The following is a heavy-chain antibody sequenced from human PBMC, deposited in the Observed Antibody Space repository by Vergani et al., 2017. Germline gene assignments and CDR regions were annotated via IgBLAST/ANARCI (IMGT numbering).Heavy chain of an antibody. CDR2: IYHSGST. Sequence: QVQLQESGPGLVKPPGTLSLTCAVSGGSISSSNWWSWVRQPPGKGLEWIGEIYHSGSTNYNPSLKSRVTISVDKSKNQFSLKLSSVTAADTAVYYCARDKYYYGSGSYSPLNNWFDPWGQGTLVTVSS. CDR1: GGSISSSNW. CDR3: ARDKYYYGSGSYSPLNNWFDP. V-gene: IGHV4-4*03. D-gene: IGHD3-10*01. J-gene: IGHJ5*02.